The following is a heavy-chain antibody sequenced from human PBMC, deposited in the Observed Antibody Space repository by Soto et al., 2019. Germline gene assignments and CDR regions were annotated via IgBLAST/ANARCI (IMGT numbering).Heavy chain of an antibody. Sequence: QLQLQESGPGLGKPSETLSLTCTVSGASISSSTFYWGWIRQPPGKGLEWIGTVYYSGSAYYNPSLKRRLTRSVDTSKNQFSLKLSSVTAADTALYYCVRHAPYRSGWANRNDYWGQGTLVTVSS. CDR1: GASISSSTFY. J-gene: IGHJ4*02. CDR2: VYYSGSA. V-gene: IGHV4-39*01. D-gene: IGHD6-19*01. CDR3: VRHAPYRSGWANRNDY.